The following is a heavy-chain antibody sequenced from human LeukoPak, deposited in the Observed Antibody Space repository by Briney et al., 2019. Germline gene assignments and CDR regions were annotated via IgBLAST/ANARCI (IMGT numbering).Heavy chain of an antibody. Sequence: PSETLSLTCAVYGGSFSGYYWSWIRQPPGKGLEWIGEINHSGGTNYNPSLKSRVTISVDTSKNQFSLKLSSVTAADTAVYYCASSQPYYYDSSGYPSWGQGTLVTVSS. V-gene: IGHV4-34*01. J-gene: IGHJ5*02. CDR2: INHSGGT. CDR1: GGSFSGYY. D-gene: IGHD3-22*01. CDR3: ASSQPYYYDSSGYPS.